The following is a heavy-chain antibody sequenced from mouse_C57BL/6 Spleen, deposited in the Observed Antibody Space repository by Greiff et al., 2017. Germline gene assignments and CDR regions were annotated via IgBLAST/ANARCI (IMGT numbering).Heavy chain of an antibody. J-gene: IGHJ4*01. V-gene: IGHV5-17*01. CDR3: ARSQSRATAQATIYYYAMDY. CDR1: GFTFSDYG. D-gene: IGHD3-2*02. CDR2: ISRGSSHI. Sequence: EVQGVESGGGLVKPGGSLKLSCAASGFTFSDYGMHWVRQAPEQGLEWVAYISRGSSHIYYADTVKGRFTISRDNAKNTLFLQMTSLRSEDTAMYYCARSQSRATAQATIYYYAMDYWAKGTSVPVSS.